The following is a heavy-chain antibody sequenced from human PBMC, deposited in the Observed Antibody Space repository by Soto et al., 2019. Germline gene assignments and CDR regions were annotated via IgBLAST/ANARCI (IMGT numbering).Heavy chain of an antibody. CDR2: ISYDGSNK. CDR3: ARAAVAGTPNYYYSYMDV. D-gene: IGHD6-19*01. CDR1: GFPFSSYG. J-gene: IGHJ6*03. Sequence: PGGSLRLSCAASGFPFSSYGMHWVRQAPGKGLEWVAVISYDGSNKYYADSVKGRFTISRDNSKNTLYLQMNSLRAEDTAVYYCARAAVAGTPNYYYSYMDVWGKGTTVTVSS. V-gene: IGHV3-30*03.